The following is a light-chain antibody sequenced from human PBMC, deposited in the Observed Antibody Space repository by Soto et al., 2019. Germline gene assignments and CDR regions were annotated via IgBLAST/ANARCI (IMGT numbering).Light chain of an antibody. CDR2: AAS. Sequence: DIQMTQSPSSLSASVGDRVTITCRASQSISSYLNWYQQKPGKAPKRXIYAASSLHSGVPSRFSGSGSGTDFTLTISSLQPEDFATYYCQQSFSTPWTFGQGTKVDIK. V-gene: IGKV1-39*01. CDR3: QQSFSTPWT. CDR1: QSISSY. J-gene: IGKJ1*01.